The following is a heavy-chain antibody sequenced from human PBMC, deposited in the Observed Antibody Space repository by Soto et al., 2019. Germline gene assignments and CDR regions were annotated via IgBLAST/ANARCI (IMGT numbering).Heavy chain of an antibody. CDR3: ASADYTLDVWYHTYGI. Sequence: GASLKISCKRFEYTFADYRIDWVRQMPGKGVAWIGVVNARDSEVKYSPPFDRHVTISADKSINTAFRQWRSLKASDTAMYYLASADYTLDVWYHTYGIWGQGTIVTVAS. J-gene: IGHJ3*02. CDR1: EYTFADYR. D-gene: IGHD3-3*01. V-gene: IGHV5-51*01. CDR2: VNARDSEV.